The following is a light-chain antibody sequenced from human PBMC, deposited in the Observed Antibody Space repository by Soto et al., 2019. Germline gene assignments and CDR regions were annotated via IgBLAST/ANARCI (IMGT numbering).Light chain of an antibody. CDR3: QQSYSSPPT. Sequence: DIQMTQSPSTLSASAGDRVTITCRASQSISTLLAWYQQKPGKAPKLLIFAASSLQSGVPSRFSGSRSGPDFTLTISSLQPEDFATYYCQQSYSSPPTFGQGTKVDIK. CDR1: QSISTL. J-gene: IGKJ1*01. V-gene: IGKV1-39*01. CDR2: AAS.